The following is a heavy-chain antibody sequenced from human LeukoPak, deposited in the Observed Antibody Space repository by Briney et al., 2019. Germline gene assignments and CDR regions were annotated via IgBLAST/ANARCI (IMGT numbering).Heavy chain of an antibody. CDR2: IYYSGST. CDR3: ARAYCGGDCYSGNNWFDP. CDR1: GGSISSYY. J-gene: IGHJ5*02. D-gene: IGHD2-21*02. V-gene: IGHV4-59*01. Sequence: SETLSLTCTVSGGSISSYYWSWIRQPPGKGLEWIGYIYYSGSTNYNPSLKSRVTISVDTSKNQSSLKLSSVTAADTAVYYCARAYCGGDCYSGNNWFDPWGQGTLVTVSS.